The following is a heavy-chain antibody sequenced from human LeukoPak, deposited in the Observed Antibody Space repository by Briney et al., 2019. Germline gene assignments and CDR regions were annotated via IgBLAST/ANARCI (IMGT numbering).Heavy chain of an antibody. D-gene: IGHD2-15*01. CDR2: FSGSGGST. CDR3: ARWTGYYYYMDV. V-gene: IGHV3-23*01. J-gene: IGHJ6*03. CDR1: GFTFSRYW. Sequence: GGSLRLSCAVSGFTFSRYWMSWVRQAPGKGLEWVSTFSGSGGSTYYADSVKGRFTISRDNSKNTLYLQMNSLRAEDTAVYYCARWTGYYYYMDVWGKGTTVTISS.